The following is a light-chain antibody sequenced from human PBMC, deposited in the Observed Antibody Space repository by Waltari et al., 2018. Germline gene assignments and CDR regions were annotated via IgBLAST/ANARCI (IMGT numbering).Light chain of an antibody. CDR1: KLGDKY. Sequence: SYELTQPPSVSVSPGQTASITCSGDKLGDKYACWYQQRPGQSPVLVIYQDNKRPSGSPDRFSGSNSGNTATLTISGTQAMDEADYYCQAWDSSTAVFGGGTKLTVL. J-gene: IGLJ2*01. CDR2: QDN. V-gene: IGLV3-1*01. CDR3: QAWDSSTAV.